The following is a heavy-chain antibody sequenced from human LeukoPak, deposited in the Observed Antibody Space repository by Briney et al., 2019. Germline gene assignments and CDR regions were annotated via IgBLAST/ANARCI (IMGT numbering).Heavy chain of an antibody. CDR1: GFIVSNNY. Sequence: GGSLRLSCAASGFIVSNNYMNWVRQAPGEGLEWVSVVYTGGDTYYADSVKGRFTISRDTSKNTLYLQMNSLRAEDTAVYYCAREERYYFNYWGQGTLVTVSS. J-gene: IGHJ4*02. CDR2: VYTGGDT. CDR3: AREERYYFNY. V-gene: IGHV3-53*01. D-gene: IGHD1-1*01.